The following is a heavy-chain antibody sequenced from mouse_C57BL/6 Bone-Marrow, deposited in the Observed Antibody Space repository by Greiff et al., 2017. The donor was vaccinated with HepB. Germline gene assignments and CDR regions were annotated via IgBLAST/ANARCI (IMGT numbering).Heavy chain of an antibody. CDR3: ARSLGSSGSFDY. D-gene: IGHD3-2*02. Sequence: QVQLQQSGAELVRPGTSVKVSCKASGYAFTNYLIEWVKQRPGQGLEWIGVINPGSGGTNYNEKFKGKATLTADKSSSTAYMQLSSLTSEDSAVYFCARSLGSSGSFDYWGQGTTLTVSS. CDR2: INPGSGGT. CDR1: GYAFTNYL. V-gene: IGHV1-54*01. J-gene: IGHJ2*01.